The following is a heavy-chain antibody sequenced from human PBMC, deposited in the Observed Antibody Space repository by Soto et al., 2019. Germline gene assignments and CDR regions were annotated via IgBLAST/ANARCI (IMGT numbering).Heavy chain of an antibody. CDR2: ISSSSYI. V-gene: IGHV3-21*01. Sequence: GGSLRLSCAASGFTFSSYSMNWVRQAPGKGLEWVSSISSSSYIYYADSVKGRFTISRDNAKNSLYLQMNSLRAEDTAVYYCARDHLNEIVVVPAATRFDERGKRTPVTFAS. J-gene: IGHJ4*02. D-gene: IGHD2-2*01. CDR1: GFTFSSYS. CDR3: ARDHLNEIVVVPAATRFDE.